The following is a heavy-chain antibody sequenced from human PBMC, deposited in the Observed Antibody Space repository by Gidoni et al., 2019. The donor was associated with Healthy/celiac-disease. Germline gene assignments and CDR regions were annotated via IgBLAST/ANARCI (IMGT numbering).Heavy chain of an antibody. V-gene: IGHV1-3*01. D-gene: IGHD2-2*01. J-gene: IGHJ5*02. CDR1: GYTFTSYA. CDR2: INAGNGNT. CDR3: ARELGCSSTSCFLNWFDP. Sequence: QVQLVQSGAEVEKPGASVKVSCKASGYTFTSYAMHWVRQAPGQRLEWMGWINAGNGNTKYSQKFQGRVTITRDTSASTAYMELSSLRSEDTAVYYCARELGCSSTSCFLNWFDPWGQGTLVTVSS.